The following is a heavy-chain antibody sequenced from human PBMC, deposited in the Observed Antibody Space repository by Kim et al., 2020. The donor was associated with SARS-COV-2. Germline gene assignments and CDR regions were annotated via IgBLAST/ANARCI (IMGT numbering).Heavy chain of an antibody. CDR2: VSFEGSKA. D-gene: IGHD3-22*01. CDR1: GFAFSHFG. CDR3: AKLMHDFDRSGFGVDV. J-gene: IGHJ6*02. V-gene: IGHV3-30*18. Sequence: GGSLRLSCAASGFAFSHFGLSWVRQTPGKGLEWVAFVSFEGSKAIYADSVKGRFTISRDDSKNTLFLQMHSLRPEDAAVYYCAKLMHDFDRSGFGVDVWGHGTTVTVSS.